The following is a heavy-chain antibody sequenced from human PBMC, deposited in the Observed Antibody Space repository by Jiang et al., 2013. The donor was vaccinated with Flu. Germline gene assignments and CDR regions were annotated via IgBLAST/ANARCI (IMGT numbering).Heavy chain of an antibody. J-gene: IGHJ4*02. V-gene: IGHV3-48*01. Sequence: GRFTISRDNAKNSLYLQMNSLRAEDTAVYYCARRTAWELYDYWGQGALVTVSS. CDR3: ARRTAWELYDY. D-gene: IGHD1-26*01.